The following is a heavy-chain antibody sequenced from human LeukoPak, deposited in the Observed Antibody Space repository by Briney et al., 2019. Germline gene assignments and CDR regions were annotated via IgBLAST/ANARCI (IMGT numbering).Heavy chain of an antibody. CDR1: GGSISSSSYY. D-gene: IGHD3-22*01. Sequence: SETLSLTCTVSGGSISSSSYYWGWIRQPPGKGLEWIGSIYYSGSTYYNPSLKSRVTISVDTSKNQFSLKLSSVTAADTAVYYCARGGQWLSYVALDIWGQGTMVTVSS. CDR3: ARGGQWLSYVALDI. CDR2: IYYSGST. J-gene: IGHJ3*02. V-gene: IGHV4-39*07.